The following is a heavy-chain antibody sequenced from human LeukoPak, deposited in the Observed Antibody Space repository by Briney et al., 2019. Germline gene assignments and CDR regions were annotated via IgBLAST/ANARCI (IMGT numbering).Heavy chain of an antibody. D-gene: IGHD7-27*01. Sequence: SVTVSCKASGGSFISYAIIWVRQAPGQGLEWMGRIIPIFGTAKYAQKSQGRVTITTDESTSTAYMELSSLRSEDTAVYYCARGVLRWGSEYYYYMDVWGKGTTVTVSS. J-gene: IGHJ6*03. CDR2: IIPIFGTA. V-gene: IGHV1-69*05. CDR1: GGSFISYA. CDR3: ARGVLRWGSEYYYYMDV.